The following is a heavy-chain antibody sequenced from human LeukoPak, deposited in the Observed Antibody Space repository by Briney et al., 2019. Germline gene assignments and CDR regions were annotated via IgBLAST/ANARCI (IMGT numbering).Heavy chain of an antibody. J-gene: IGHJ4*02. Sequence: TGGSLRLSCAASGFTFSSYGMHWVRQAPGKGLEWVAVISYDGSNKYYADSVKGRFTISRDNSKNTLYLQMNSLRAEDTAVYYCAKIDVDYWGQGTLVTVSS. CDR3: AKIDVDY. V-gene: IGHV3-30*18. CDR1: GFTFSSYG. CDR2: ISYDGSNK.